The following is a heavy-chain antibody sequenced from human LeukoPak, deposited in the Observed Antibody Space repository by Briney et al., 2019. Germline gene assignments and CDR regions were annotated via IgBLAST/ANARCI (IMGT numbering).Heavy chain of an antibody. J-gene: IGHJ4*02. CDR1: GFTFSSYG. Sequence: GRSLRLSCAVSGFTFSSYGMHWVRQAPGKGLEWVAAISYDGSNKYYADSVKGRFTISRDHSKNTLYLQMNSLRAEDTAVYYCAKDRVRCSGVTCYFLDYWGQGTLVTVSS. V-gene: IGHV3-30*18. CDR2: ISYDGSNK. D-gene: IGHD2-15*01. CDR3: AKDRVRCSGVTCYFLDY.